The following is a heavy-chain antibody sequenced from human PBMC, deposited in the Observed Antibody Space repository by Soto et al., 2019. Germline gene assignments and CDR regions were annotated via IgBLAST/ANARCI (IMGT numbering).Heavy chain of an antibody. CDR1: GGSFSGYY. V-gene: IGHV4-34*01. CDR2: INHSGST. J-gene: IGHJ3*02. CDR3: ARDPVVVVAATAAFDI. D-gene: IGHD2-15*01. Sequence: QVQLQQWGAGLLKPSETLSLTCAVYGGSFSGYYWSWIRQPPGKGLEWIGEINHSGSTNYNPSLKRRVTISVDTSKNQFSLKLSSVTAADTAVYYCARDPVVVVAATAAFDIWGQGTMVTVSS.